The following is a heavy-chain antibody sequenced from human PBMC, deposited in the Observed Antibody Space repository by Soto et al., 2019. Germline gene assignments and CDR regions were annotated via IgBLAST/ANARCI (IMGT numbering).Heavy chain of an antibody. CDR2: VNHSGEA. Sequence: PSETLSLTCGVYGGSFRNYYWIWVRQPPGKGLEWIGEVNHSGEATYNPSLKSRVTISVDTSKNQFSLKLSSVSAADTAVYYCARTGYSSGWYKAAFDIWGQRTMVTVSS. CDR1: GGSFRNYY. J-gene: IGHJ3*02. CDR3: ARTGYSSGWYKAAFDI. D-gene: IGHD6-19*01. V-gene: IGHV4-34*01.